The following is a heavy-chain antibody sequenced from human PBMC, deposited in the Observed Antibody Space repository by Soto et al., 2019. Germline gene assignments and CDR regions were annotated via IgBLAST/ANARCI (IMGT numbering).Heavy chain of an antibody. J-gene: IGHJ2*01. CDR1: GGSFSGHY. CDR2: INDRGSI. D-gene: IGHD3-9*01. Sequence: QVQLQQWGAGPLRPLETLSVTCDVSGGSFSGHYWAGIRQSPGKGLEWIGEINDRGSINYNPSLKSRVSISVDTSKNHYSLNLRSVTAADTAVYYCARESHDILTGPPWVWYFDLWGRGTLVTVSS. V-gene: IGHV4-34*01. CDR3: ARESHDILTGPPWVWYFDL.